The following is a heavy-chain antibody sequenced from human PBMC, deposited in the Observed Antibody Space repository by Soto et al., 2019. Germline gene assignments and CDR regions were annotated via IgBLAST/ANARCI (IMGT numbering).Heavy chain of an antibody. J-gene: IGHJ6*02. CDR2: IIPINGTA. D-gene: IGHD1-7*01. CDR1: GYTFTSYG. CDR3: ARVYGGTTYYYYYGMDV. Sequence: ASVKVSCKASGYTFTSYGISWVRQAPGQGLEWMGGIIPINGTANYAQKLQGRVTITTDTSTSTAYMELSSLRSEDTAVYYCARVYGGTTYYYYYGMDVWGQGTTVTVSS. V-gene: IGHV1-18*01.